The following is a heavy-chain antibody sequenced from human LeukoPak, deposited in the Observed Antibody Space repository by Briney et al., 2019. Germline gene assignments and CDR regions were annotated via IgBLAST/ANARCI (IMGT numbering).Heavy chain of an antibody. CDR2: IYISGRT. CDR1: GGSISSGNYY. J-gene: IGHJ4*02. Sequence: SETLSLTCTVSGGSISSGNYYWSWIRQPAGKGLERIGRIYISGRTNYNPSLKSRVTISVDTSKSQFSLKLSSVAAADTAVYYCARAYDRSGYQAMGFDYWGQGTLVTVSS. D-gene: IGHD3-22*01. CDR3: ARAYDRSGYQAMGFDY. V-gene: IGHV4-61*02.